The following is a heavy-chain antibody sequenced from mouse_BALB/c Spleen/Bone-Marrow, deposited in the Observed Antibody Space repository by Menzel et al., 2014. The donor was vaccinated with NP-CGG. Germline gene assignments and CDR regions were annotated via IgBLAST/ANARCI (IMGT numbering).Heavy chain of an antibody. J-gene: IGHJ4*01. CDR2: INPYNGGT. CDR3: ARWNDGYSLYYYAMDY. Sequence: EVQLVESGPELVKPGASMKISCKAPGYSFTGYTMNWVKQSHGKNLEWIGLINPYNGGTSYNQKFKGKATLTVDKSSSTAYMELLSLTSEDSAVYYCARWNDGYSLYYYAMDYWGQGTSVTVSS. CDR1: GYSFTGYT. V-gene: IGHV1-18*01. D-gene: IGHD2-3*01.